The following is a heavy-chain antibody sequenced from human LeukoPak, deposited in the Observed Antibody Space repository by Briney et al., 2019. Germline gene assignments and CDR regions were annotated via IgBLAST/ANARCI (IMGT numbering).Heavy chain of an antibody. CDR1: GGTFSSYA. CDR3: ARGLTAMVNSIDY. CDR2: IIPIFGTA. V-gene: IGHV1-69*05. Sequence: GASVKVSCKASGGTFSSYAISWVQQAPGQGLEWMGGIIPIFGTANYAQKFQGRVTITTDESTSTAYMELSSPRSEDTAVYYCARGLTAMVNSIDYWGQGTLVTVSS. D-gene: IGHD5-18*01. J-gene: IGHJ4*02.